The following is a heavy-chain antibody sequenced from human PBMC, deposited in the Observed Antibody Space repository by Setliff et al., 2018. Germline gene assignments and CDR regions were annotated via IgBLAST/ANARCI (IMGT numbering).Heavy chain of an antibody. D-gene: IGHD3-10*01. J-gene: IGHJ6*03. CDR1: GGTFSSYA. V-gene: IGHV1-69*13. CDR2: IMPVLQAA. CDR3: AGGQPLVRKYYYYMDV. Sequence: AASVKVSCKASGGTFSSYAISWVRQAPGQGLEWMGGIMPVLQAASYALKLQGRVTITADESTSTAYMELSGLRSEDTAVYYCAGGQPLVRKYYYYMDVWGKGTTVTVSS.